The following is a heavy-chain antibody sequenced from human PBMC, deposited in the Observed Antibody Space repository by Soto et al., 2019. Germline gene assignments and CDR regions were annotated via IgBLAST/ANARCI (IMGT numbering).Heavy chain of an antibody. CDR1: GYSFTSYW. CDR3: ARGGVTYFDWYLYFDY. V-gene: IGHV5-51*01. D-gene: IGHD3-9*01. CDR2: IYPGDSDT. Sequence: GESLKISCKGSGYSFTSYWIGWVRQMPGKGLEWMGIIYPGDSDTRYSPSFQGQVTISADKSISTTYLQWSSLKASDTAMYYCARGGVTYFDWYLYFDYWGQGTLVTVSS. J-gene: IGHJ4*02.